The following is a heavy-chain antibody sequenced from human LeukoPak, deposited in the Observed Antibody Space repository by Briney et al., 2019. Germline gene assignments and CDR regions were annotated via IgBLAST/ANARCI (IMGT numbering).Heavy chain of an antibody. Sequence: GGSLRLSCSASGFTFSSYAMHWVRQAPGKGLEWVSTTSAGGSSTYYADSVKGRFTISRDNSKNTFYLQMNSLRAEDTAAYYCAKGGYCSSSSCYYGWFEPWGQGTLVTVSS. V-gene: IGHV3-23*01. CDR3: AKGGYCSSSSCYYGWFEP. CDR1: GFTFSSYA. J-gene: IGHJ5*02. CDR2: TSAGGSST. D-gene: IGHD2-2*01.